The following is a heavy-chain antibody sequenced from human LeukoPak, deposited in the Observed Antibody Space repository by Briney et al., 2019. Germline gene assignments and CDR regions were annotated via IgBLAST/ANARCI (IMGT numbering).Heavy chain of an antibody. Sequence: GESLKISCKGSGYSFTSYWIGWVRQMPGKGLGWMGIIYPGDSDTRYSPSFQGQVTIAADKSISTAYLQWSSLKASDTAMYYCARAPAYYCSGGSCYYFDYWGQGTLVTVSS. CDR2: IYPGDSDT. CDR3: ARAPAYYCSGGSCYYFDY. D-gene: IGHD2-15*01. V-gene: IGHV5-51*01. CDR1: GYSFTSYW. J-gene: IGHJ4*02.